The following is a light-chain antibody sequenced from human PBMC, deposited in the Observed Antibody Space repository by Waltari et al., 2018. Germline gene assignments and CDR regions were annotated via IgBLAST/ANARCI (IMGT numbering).Light chain of an antibody. CDR2: KYT. J-gene: IGLJ1*01. V-gene: IGLV3-25*03. CDR1: ALARQS. Sequence: SFELTQPPSVSVSAGQTARITCSGDALARQSIHWYQQKTGQAPVLLIKKYTKRAAGIPYRCSSSSSGTTVTLTIGGVQAEDEADNYCHSTDTSFSYRVFGGGTKVTVL. CDR3: HSTDTSFSYRV.